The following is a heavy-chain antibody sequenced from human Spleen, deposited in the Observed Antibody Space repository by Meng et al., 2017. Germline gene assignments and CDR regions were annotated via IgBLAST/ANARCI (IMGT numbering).Heavy chain of an antibody. CDR1: GFTVSTYN. V-gene: IGHV3-21*01. Sequence: GESLKISCADSGFTVSTYNMNWVRQAPGKGLEWVSSISSSSSFKYYTDSLKDRFTISRDNAKNSLFLQMNNLRAEDTAVYYCGRGDVWGQGTMVTVSS. CDR2: ISSSSSFK. J-gene: IGHJ3*01. CDR3: GRGDV.